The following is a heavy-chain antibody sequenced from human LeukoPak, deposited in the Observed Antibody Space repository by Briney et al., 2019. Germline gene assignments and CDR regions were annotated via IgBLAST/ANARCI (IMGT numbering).Heavy chain of an antibody. D-gene: IGHD3-9*01. V-gene: IGHV4-34*01. J-gene: IGHJ4*02. CDR3: ARGVARDFDWFLPFDY. Sequence: SETLSLTCAVYGGSFSGYYWSWIRQPPGKGLEWIGEINHSGSTNYNPSLKSRVTISVDTSKNQFSLKLSSVTAADTAVYYCARGVARDFDWFLPFDYWGQGTLVTVSS. CDR1: GGSFSGYY. CDR2: INHSGST.